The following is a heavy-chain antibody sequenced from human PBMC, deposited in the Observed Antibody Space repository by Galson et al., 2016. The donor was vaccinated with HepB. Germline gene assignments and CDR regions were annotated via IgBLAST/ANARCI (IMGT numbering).Heavy chain of an antibody. CDR2: MNPKSGNT. V-gene: IGHV1-8*01. J-gene: IGHJ4*02. CDR3: AGPIAVTAFGQKPLNY. Sequence: SVKVSCKASGYTFTSYDINWVRQAPGQGLEWMGWMNPKSGNTGFAQQFQGRVTMTRNTSISTAYMELRGLKSEDTAVYYCAGPIAVTAFGQKPLNYWGQGTLVTVSS. CDR1: GYTFTSYD. D-gene: IGHD6-19*01.